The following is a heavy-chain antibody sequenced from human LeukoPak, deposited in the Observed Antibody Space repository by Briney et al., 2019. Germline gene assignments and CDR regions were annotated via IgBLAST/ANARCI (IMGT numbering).Heavy chain of an antibody. CDR1: GFSFSSYA. D-gene: IGHD5-12*01. V-gene: IGHV3-30*04. J-gene: IGHJ1*01. CDR3: ASEFREDHSGSQYFQH. CDR2: MSYDGNEK. Sequence: GGALRLSCAASGFSFSSYAMHWVRQAPGKGLEWVAFMSYDGNEKHYADSVKGRFTISRDNSMNTLYLQMNSLRAEDTAVYFCASEFREDHSGSQYFQHWGQGTLVSVSS.